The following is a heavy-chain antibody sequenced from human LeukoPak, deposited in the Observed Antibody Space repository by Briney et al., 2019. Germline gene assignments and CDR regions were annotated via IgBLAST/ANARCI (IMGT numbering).Heavy chain of an antibody. CDR3: ATPSRLYSYGYGYFDY. Sequence: ASVKVSCKASGYTFTSYYMHWVRQTPGQGLEWMGIINPSGGSTSYAQKFQGRVTMTRDTSTSTVYMELSSLRSEDTAVYYCATPSRLYSYGYGYFDYWGQGTLVTVSS. V-gene: IGHV1-46*01. J-gene: IGHJ4*02. CDR1: GYTFTSYY. D-gene: IGHD5-18*01. CDR2: INPSGGST.